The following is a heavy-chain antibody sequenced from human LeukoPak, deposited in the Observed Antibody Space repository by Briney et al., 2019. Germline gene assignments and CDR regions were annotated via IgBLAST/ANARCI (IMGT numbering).Heavy chain of an antibody. CDR1: GFTFSSYG. Sequence: GGSLRLSCAASGFTFSSYGMSWVRQAPGKGLEWVSAISGSGGSTYYADSVKGRFTISRDNSKNTLYLQMNSLRAEDTAVYYCAKDHGYYYDSSGCYRRGGYFDYWGQGTLVTVSS. J-gene: IGHJ4*02. CDR2: ISGSGGST. CDR3: AKDHGYYYDSSGCYRRGGYFDY. V-gene: IGHV3-23*01. D-gene: IGHD3-22*01.